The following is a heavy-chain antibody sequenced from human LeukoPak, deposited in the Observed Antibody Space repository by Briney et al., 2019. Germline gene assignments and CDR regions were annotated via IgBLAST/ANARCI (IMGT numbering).Heavy chain of an antibody. J-gene: IGHJ3*02. D-gene: IGHD2-2*01. CDR1: GGSISSYY. Sequence: KPSETLSLTCTVSGGSISSYYWSWIRQPPGKGLEWIGYIYYSGSTNYNPSPKSRVTISVDTSKNQFSLKLSSVTAADTAVYYCARRPDIVVVPAARGDAFDIWGQGTMVTVSS. CDR2: IYYSGST. V-gene: IGHV4-59*08. CDR3: ARRPDIVVVPAARGDAFDI.